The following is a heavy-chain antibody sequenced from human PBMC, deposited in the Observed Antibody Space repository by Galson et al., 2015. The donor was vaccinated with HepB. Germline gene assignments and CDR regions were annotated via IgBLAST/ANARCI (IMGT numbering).Heavy chain of an antibody. V-gene: IGHV3-13*05. CDR1: GFTFSSYD. J-gene: IGHJ4*02. D-gene: IGHD3-22*01. CDR3: ARGQGGSGYPYYFDY. Sequence: SLRLSCAASGFTFSSYDMHWVRQATGKGLEWVSAIGTAGDPYYPGSVKGRFTISRENAKNSLYLQMNSLRAGDTAVYYCARGQGGSGYPYYFDYWGQGTLVTVSS. CDR2: IGTAGDP.